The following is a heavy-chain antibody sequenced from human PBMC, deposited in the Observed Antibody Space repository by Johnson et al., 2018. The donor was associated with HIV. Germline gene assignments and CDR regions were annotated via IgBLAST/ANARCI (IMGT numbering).Heavy chain of an antibody. CDR2: IQYDGTNK. CDR3: ARDYDLAARPVAFDI. CDR1: GFTFSSYG. V-gene: IGHV3-30*02. Sequence: QVQLVESGGGLVQPGGSLRLSCAASGFTFSSYGMHWVRQVPGNGLEWVTFIQYDGTNKYYADSVKGRFTISRDNAKNSLYLQMNSLRAEDTAVDYCARDYDLAARPVAFDIWGQGTMVTVSS. J-gene: IGHJ3*02. D-gene: IGHD6-6*01.